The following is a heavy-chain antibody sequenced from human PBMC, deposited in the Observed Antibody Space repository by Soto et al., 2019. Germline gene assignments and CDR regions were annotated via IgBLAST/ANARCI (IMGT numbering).Heavy chain of an antibody. V-gene: IGHV1-58*01. D-gene: IGHD3-16*01. CDR1: GFTFTRST. J-gene: IGHJ6*02. CDR2: IVVDSGNT. CDR3: AATGRGIGYYYGVDV. Sequence: SVKVSCKASGFTFTRSTVQWVRQARGQRLEWIGWIVVDSGNTIYAQKFQERVTITRDMSTSTLYMELGSLRSEDTAVYYCAATGRGIGYYYGVDVWGQGTTVTAYS.